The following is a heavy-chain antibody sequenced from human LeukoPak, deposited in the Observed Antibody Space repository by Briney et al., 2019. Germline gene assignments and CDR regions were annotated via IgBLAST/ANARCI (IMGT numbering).Heavy chain of an antibody. J-gene: IGHJ4*02. Sequence: GGSLRLSCAASGFTFSSYAMHWVRQAPGKGLEWVAVISYDGSNKYYADSVKGRFTTSRDNSKNTLYLQMNSLRAEDTAVYYCARKYYYDSSGYFDYWGQGTLVTVSS. V-gene: IGHV3-30-3*01. D-gene: IGHD3-22*01. CDR3: ARKYYYDSSGYFDY. CDR2: ISYDGSNK. CDR1: GFTFSSYA.